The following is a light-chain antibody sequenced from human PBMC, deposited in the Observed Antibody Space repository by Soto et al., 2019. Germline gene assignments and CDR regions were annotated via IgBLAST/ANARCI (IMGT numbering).Light chain of an antibody. V-gene: IGKV3-15*01. CDR2: GAS. J-gene: IGKJ1*01. CDR1: QSVSSN. CDR3: QQYNNWPT. Sequence: EIVMTQSPATLSVSPGERATLSCRASQSVSSNLAWYQQKPGQAPRCLIYGASTRATGIPARCSGSGSGTEFTLTISSLQSEDFAVYYCQQYNNWPTFGQGTKVEIK.